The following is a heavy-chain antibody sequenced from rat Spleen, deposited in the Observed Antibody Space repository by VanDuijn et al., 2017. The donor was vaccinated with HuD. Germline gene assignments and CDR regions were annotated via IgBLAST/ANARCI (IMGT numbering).Heavy chain of an antibody. CDR2: IIYDGSRT. CDR3: TRDSYRSYVSHY. CDR1: GFTFSDYN. V-gene: IGHV5S10*01. D-gene: IGHD1-8*01. Sequence: EVQLVESGGGLVQPGRSLKLSCAASGFTFSDYNMAWVRQAPKKGLEWVATIIYDGSRTYYRDSVKGRFTISRDNAKSTLYLQMNSLRSEDTATYYCTRDSYRSYVSHYWGQGVMVTVSS. J-gene: IGHJ2*01.